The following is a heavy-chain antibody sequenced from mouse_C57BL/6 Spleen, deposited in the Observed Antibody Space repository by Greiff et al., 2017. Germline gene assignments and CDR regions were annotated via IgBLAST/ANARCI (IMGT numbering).Heavy chain of an antibody. CDR1: GFSFSSYA. CDR3: ARDGYYGSSPWYFDV. D-gene: IGHD1-1*01. CDR2: ISDGGSYT. Sequence: EVKLMESGGGLVKPGGSLTLSCAASGFSFSSYAMSWVRQTPEKRLEWVATISDGGSYTYYPANVNGRFLISRYNAKNNLYLQMSHLKSEETAMYYCARDGYYGSSPWYFDVWGTGTTVTVSS. V-gene: IGHV5-4*01. J-gene: IGHJ1*03.